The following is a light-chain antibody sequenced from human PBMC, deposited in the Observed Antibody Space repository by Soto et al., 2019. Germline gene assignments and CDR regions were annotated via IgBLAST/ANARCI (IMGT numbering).Light chain of an antibody. V-gene: IGLV1-40*01. CDR3: QSYDNSLSGLV. CDR2: NNG. CDR1: SSNIGAGYD. J-gene: IGLJ2*01. Sequence: QAVVTQPPSVSGAPGQRVTISCTGSSSNIGAGYDVHWYQQLPETAPKLLIFNNGNRPSGVPDRFSGSKSGTSASLAITGLQAEDEADYYCQSYDNSLSGLVFGGGTKVTVL.